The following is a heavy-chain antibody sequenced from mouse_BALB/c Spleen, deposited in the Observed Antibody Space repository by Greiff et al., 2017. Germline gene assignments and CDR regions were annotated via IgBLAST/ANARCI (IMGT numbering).Heavy chain of an antibody. CDR1: GFNIKDYY. J-gene: IGHJ2*01. D-gene: IGHD2-1*01. V-gene: IGHV14-4*02. Sequence: VQLQQSGAELVRSGASVKLSCTASGFNIKDYYMHWVKQRPEQGLEWIGWIDPENGDTEYAPKFQGKATMTADTSSNTAYLQLSSLTSEDTAVYYCNAWGGNYFAFDYGGQGTTLTVSS. CDR3: NAWGGNYFAFDY. CDR2: IDPENGDT.